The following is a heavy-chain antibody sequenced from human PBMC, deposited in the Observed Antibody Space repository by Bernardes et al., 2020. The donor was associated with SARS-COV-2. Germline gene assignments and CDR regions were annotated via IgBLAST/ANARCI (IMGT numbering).Heavy chain of an antibody. Sequence: GGSLRLSCAASGFTVSSNYMSWVRQAPGKGLEWVSVIYSGGSTYYADSVKGRFTISRDNSKNTLYLQMNSLRAEDTAVYYCARGVWLAGWYFDLWGRGTLVTVSS. J-gene: IGHJ2*01. D-gene: IGHD5-12*01. CDR2: IYSGGST. V-gene: IGHV3-53*01. CDR1: GFTVSSNY. CDR3: ARGVWLAGWYFDL.